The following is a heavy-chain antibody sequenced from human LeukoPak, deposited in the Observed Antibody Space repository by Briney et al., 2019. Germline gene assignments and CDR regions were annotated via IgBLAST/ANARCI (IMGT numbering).Heavy chain of an antibody. CDR2: ISYDGSNK. CDR1: GFTFSSYA. Sequence: GGSLRLSCAASGFTFSSYAMHWVRQAPGKGLEWVAVISYDGSNKYYADSVKSRFTISRDNSKNTLYLQMNSLRAEDTAVYYCASMNPGIAVAFWGQGTLVTVSS. J-gene: IGHJ1*01. V-gene: IGHV3-30-3*01. D-gene: IGHD6-19*01. CDR3: ASMNPGIAVAF.